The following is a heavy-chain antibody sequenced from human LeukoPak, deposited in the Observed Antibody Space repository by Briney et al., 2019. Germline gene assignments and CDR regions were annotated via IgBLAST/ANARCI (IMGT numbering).Heavy chain of an antibody. V-gene: IGHV4-31*03. J-gene: IGHJ6*02. CDR2: IYYSGST. CDR3: ARYSSYYGMDV. Sequence: SQTLSLTCTVSGGSISSGGYYWSWLRQHPGEGLEWIGYIYYSGSTYYNPSLKSRVTISVYTSKNQFSLKLSSVTAADTAVYYCARYSSYYGMDVWGQGTTVTVSS. D-gene: IGHD4-11*01. CDR1: GGSISSGGYY.